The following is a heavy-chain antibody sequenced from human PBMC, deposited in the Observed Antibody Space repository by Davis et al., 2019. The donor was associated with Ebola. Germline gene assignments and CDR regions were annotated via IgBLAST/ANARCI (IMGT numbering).Heavy chain of an antibody. D-gene: IGHD6-19*01. J-gene: IGHJ3*01. CDR3: AKDTSNVWFDV. Sequence: PGGSLPLSCAASGLVFSSYVMSWVRRAPGKGLEWVSTLGLSAATYYADSVKGRFTISRDNSKNTLHLQRNSLRVEATAIYYCAKDTSNVWFDVWGQGTMVTVSS. CDR2: LGLSAAT. CDR1: GLVFSSYV. V-gene: IGHV3-23*01.